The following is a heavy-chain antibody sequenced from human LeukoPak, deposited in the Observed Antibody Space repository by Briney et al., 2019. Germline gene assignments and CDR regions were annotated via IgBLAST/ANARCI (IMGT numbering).Heavy chain of an antibody. CDR3: ARGRYFDWLLNFDY. Sequence: GGSLRLSCAASGFTFSSYEMNWVRQAPGKGLEWVSYISSSGSTIYYADSVKGRFTISRDNAKNSLYLQMNSLRAEDTAVYYCARGRYFDWLLNFDYWGQGALVTVCS. D-gene: IGHD3-9*01. CDR1: GFTFSSYE. CDR2: ISSSGSTI. V-gene: IGHV3-48*03. J-gene: IGHJ4*02.